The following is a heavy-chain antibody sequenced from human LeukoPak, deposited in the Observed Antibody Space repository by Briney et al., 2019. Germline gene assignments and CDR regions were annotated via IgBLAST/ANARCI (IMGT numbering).Heavy chain of an antibody. J-gene: IGHJ6*02. D-gene: IGHD2-2*01. V-gene: IGHV3-30*18. CDR1: GFTFSNYA. CDR2: ISYDGRNK. CDR3: AKGVSSRSYYYYGMDV. Sequence: PGGSLRLSCAASGFTFSNYAIHWVRQAPGKGLEWVAVISYDGRNKYSADSVKGRFTISRDNSKNTLYLRMNSLRAEDTAVYYCAKGVSSRSYYYYGMDVWGQGTTVTVSS.